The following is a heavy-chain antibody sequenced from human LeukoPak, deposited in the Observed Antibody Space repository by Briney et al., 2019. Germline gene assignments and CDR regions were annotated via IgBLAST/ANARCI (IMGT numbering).Heavy chain of an antibody. V-gene: IGHV1-2*02. CDR1: GYTFTSYY. D-gene: IGHD2-2*01. J-gene: IGHJ4*02. Sequence: ASVKVSCKASGYTFTSYYMHWVRQAPGQGLEWMGWINPNSGGTNYAQKFQGRVTMTRDTSISTAYMELSRLRSDDTAVYYCASRGIVVVPAAREGYYFDYWGQGTLVTVSS. CDR3: ASRGIVVVPAAREGYYFDY. CDR2: INPNSGGT.